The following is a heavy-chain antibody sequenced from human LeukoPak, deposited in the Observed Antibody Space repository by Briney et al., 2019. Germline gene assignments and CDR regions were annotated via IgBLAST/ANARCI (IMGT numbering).Heavy chain of an antibody. CDR3: VRDGYSYGFMLAFDI. J-gene: IGHJ3*02. V-gene: IGHV3-74*01. CDR2: INSDGSST. D-gene: IGHD5-18*01. CDR1: GFTFSGYW. Sequence: GGSLRLSCAASGFTFSGYWMHWVRQAPGKGLVWVSRINSDGSSTSYADSVKGRFTISRDSAKNTLYLQMNSLRAEDAAVYYCVRDGYSYGFMLAFDIWGLGTRVTVSS.